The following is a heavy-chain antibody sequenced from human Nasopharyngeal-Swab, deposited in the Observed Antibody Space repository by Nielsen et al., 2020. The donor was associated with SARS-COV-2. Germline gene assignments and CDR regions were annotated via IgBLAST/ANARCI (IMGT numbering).Heavy chain of an antibody. J-gene: IGHJ4*02. V-gene: IGHV5-51*01. CDR2: IYPGDSDT. D-gene: IGHD4-17*01. CDR3: ASTVITTGGADY. Sequence: GESLDSCKGSGYRFNSYWIGWVRQMPGKGLEWMGIIYPGDSDTRYSPSFQGQVTISADKSISTAYLQWSSLKASDTAMYYCASTVITTGGADYWGQGTLVTVSS. CDR1: GYRFNSYW.